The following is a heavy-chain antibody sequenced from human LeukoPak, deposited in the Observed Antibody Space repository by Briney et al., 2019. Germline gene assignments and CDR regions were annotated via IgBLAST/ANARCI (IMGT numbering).Heavy chain of an antibody. J-gene: IGHJ6*02. Sequence: GGSLRLSCAASGFTFSSYAMHWVRQAPGKGLEWVAVISYDGGNKYYADSVKGRFTISRDNSKNTLYLQMNSLRAEDTAVYYCARVTERAPNYYYYGMDVWGQGTTVTVSS. V-gene: IGHV3-30*04. CDR1: GFTFSSYA. CDR2: ISYDGGNK. CDR3: ARVTERAPNYYYYGMDV.